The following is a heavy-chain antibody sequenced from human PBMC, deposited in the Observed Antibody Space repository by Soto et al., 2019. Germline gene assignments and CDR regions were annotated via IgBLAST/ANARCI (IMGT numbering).Heavy chain of an antibody. J-gene: IGHJ4*02. CDR2: ISAYNGNT. Sequence: GASVKGACKASGYRFTSYGSSWVRQAPGQGLEWMRWISAYNGNTNYAQKLQGRVTMTTDTSTSTAYMELRSLRSDDTTVYYCARESSSSCHDYWGQGTLVTVSS. V-gene: IGHV1-18*01. D-gene: IGHD6-13*01. CDR1: GYRFTSYG. CDR3: ARESSSSCHDY.